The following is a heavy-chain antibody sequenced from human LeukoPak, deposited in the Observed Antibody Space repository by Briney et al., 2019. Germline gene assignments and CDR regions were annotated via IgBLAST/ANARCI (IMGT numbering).Heavy chain of an antibody. D-gene: IGHD6-19*01. J-gene: IGHJ4*02. Sequence: GGSLRLSCAASGFTFRSYAMSWVRQAPGKGLEWVSGISGSGDSTYYADSVKGRFSISRDNSKNTLWLQMNSLKDEDTAVYYCAKDPRAGSGWGSFDYGGQGTLVTVSS. CDR2: ISGSGDST. CDR1: GFTFRSYA. CDR3: AKDPRAGSGWGSFDY. V-gene: IGHV3-23*01.